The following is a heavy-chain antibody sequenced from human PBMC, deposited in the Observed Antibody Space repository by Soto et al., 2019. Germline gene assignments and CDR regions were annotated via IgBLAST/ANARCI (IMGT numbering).Heavy chain of an antibody. D-gene: IGHD5-12*01. Sequence: QVQLQESGPGLVKPSETLSLTCTVSGGFISRYYWSWIRQPPGKGLEWIGFIYYSGTTNYNPSLKSRVTLSVDTSKNQVSLRLTSVTAADTAVYYCARHAEMATMPAFDIWGQGTMVSVSS. V-gene: IGHV4-59*08. J-gene: IGHJ3*02. CDR2: IYYSGTT. CDR1: GGFISRYY. CDR3: ARHAEMATMPAFDI.